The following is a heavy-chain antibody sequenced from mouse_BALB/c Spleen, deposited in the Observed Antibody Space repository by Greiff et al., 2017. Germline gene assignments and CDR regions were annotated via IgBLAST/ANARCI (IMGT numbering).Heavy chain of an antibody. CDR3: ARGAAWFDY. CDR2: INPSSGYT. J-gene: IGHJ3*01. Sequence: VQLQQSGAELARPGASVTLSCKASGYTFTSYTMHWVKQRPGQGLEWIGYINPSSGYTNYNQKVKDKTTLTADKSTSTAYINRSSLTSEDTAVYSCARGAAWFDYWGQGTLVTVSA. CDR1: GYTFTSYT. V-gene: IGHV1-4*01.